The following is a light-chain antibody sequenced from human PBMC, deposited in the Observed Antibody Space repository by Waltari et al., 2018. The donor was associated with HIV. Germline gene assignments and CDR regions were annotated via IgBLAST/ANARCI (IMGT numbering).Light chain of an antibody. CDR1: RNDIGTYKY. V-gene: IGLV2-14*01. J-gene: IGLJ2*01. CDR2: EVT. CDR3: SSYTGSTTVI. Sequence: QSALTQPASVSGSPGPSTTISCTGSRNDIGTYKYASWYQQHPGKATKVWIDEVTNRDGGVSDRCSGSKTANTASLVISGLQTDDESDYYCSSYTGSTTVIFGGGTKLTVL.